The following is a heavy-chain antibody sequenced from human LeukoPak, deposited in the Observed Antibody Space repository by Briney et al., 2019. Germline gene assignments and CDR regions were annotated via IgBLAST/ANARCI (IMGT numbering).Heavy chain of an antibody. CDR1: GFTFSRLA. V-gene: IGHV3-64*02. J-gene: IGHJ4*02. Sequence: GGSLRLSCAASGFTFSRLAMHWVRQAPGKGLEYVSAIGGNGDTSYYADSVKGRFTISRDNSKNTVYLQMGSLRTEDMAVYYCATRHEYSYPYWGQGTLVTVSS. D-gene: IGHD5-18*01. CDR2: IGGNGDTS. CDR3: ATRHEYSYPY.